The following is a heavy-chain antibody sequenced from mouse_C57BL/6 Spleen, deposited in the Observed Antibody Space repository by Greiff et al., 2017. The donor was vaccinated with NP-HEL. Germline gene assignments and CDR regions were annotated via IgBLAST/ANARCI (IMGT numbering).Heavy chain of an antibody. CDR1: GYTFPTYG. D-gene: IGHD2-5*01. Sequence: QVQLQQSGAELARPGASVKLSCKASGYTFPTYGISWVKQRPGQGLEGIGEIYPKSGNPSYNEKFKGKATLTADKSSSTAYMELRSLTSEDSAVYFCASGGHSKHLTPYAMDYWGQGTSATASS. CDR3: ASGGHSKHLTPYAMDY. CDR2: IYPKSGNP. J-gene: IGHJ4*01. V-gene: IGHV1-81*01.